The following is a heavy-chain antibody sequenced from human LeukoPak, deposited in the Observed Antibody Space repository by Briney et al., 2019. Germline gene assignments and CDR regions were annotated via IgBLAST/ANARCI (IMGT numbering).Heavy chain of an antibody. D-gene: IGHD3-10*01. CDR2: INGDGATT. CDR1: GFTFSSSW. V-gene: IGHV3-74*01. J-gene: IGHJ4*02. CDR3: ARRASGSGHIDY. Sequence: EGSLRLSCAASGFTFSSSWMHWVRQAPGKGLVWVSCINGDGATTRYADSVKGRFTISRDNAKNTLYLQMNSLGSEDTAVYYCARRASGSGHIDYWGQGTLVSVSP.